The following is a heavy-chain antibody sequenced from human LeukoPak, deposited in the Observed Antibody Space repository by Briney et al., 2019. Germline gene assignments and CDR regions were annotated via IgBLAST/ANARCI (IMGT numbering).Heavy chain of an antibody. J-gene: IGHJ5*01. CDR1: GLTLRSYG. CDR2: FSYDGSNK. Sequence: PGGSLRLSCAASGLTLRSYGMRWVRQAPGKGLEWVAVFSYDGSNKYNADSVKGRFTISRDNSNDTLYLQMNSLRAEDTAVYYCAKDWNNWFDSWGQGTLVTVSS. CDR3: AKDWNNWFDS. V-gene: IGHV3-30*18. D-gene: IGHD3-3*01.